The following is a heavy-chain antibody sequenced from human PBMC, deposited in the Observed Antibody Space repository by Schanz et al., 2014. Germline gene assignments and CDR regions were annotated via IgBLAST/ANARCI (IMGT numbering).Heavy chain of an antibody. CDR1: GFTFSNYG. J-gene: IGHJ4*02. V-gene: IGHV3-7*01. CDR3: ARCEDY. Sequence: EVQLVESGGGLVQPGGSLRLSCAASGFTFSNYGMSWVRQAPGKGLEWVASVNTEGGGKFYVDSVKGRFTIFRDNAKDSLYLQIKSLRAEDTAVYYCARCEDYGGQGTLVTVSS. CDR2: VNTEGGGK.